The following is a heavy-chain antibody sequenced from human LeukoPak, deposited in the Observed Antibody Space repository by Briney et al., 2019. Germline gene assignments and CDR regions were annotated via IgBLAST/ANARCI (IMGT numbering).Heavy chain of an antibody. J-gene: IGHJ5*02. CDR2: MNPNSGNT. V-gene: IGHV1-8*01. CDR3: ARGFFDGSGSSNWFDP. D-gene: IGHD3-10*01. CDR1: VYTFTSYD. Sequence: ASVKVSCKASVYTFTSYDINWVRQATGQGLEWMGWMNPNSGNTGYAQKFQGRVTMTRNTSISTDYMELSSLRSEDTAVYYCARGFFDGSGSSNWFDPWGQGTLVTVSS.